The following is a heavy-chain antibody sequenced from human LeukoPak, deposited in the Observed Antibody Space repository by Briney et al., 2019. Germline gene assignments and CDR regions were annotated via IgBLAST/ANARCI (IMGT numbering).Heavy chain of an antibody. CDR1: GFMFSTYF. V-gene: IGHV3-7*01. J-gene: IGHJ4*02. D-gene: IGHD3-16*01. CDR2: IKEDGSEQ. Sequence: GGSLRLSCAASGFMFSTYFMSWVRQAPGKGLEWVANIKEDGSEQNYVDSVRGRFTISRDNADNSLYLQMNSLRAEDTGVYYCARDSFGPLDYWGQGTMVTVSS. CDR3: ARDSFGPLDY.